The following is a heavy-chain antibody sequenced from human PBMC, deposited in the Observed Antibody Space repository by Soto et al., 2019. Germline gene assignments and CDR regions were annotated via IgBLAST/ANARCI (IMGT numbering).Heavy chain of an antibody. CDR1: GFTFGSYA. D-gene: IGHD6-6*01. J-gene: IGHJ5*02. Sequence: GGSLRLSCAASGFTFGSYAMSWVRQAPGKGLEWVSDISGSGDSKYYADSVKGRITISRDTYKNTPYLQMNSLEADDAALYCCAKGLGYSSSPLWFDPWGQGTLVTASS. CDR2: ISGSGDSK. CDR3: AKGLGYSSSPLWFDP. V-gene: IGHV3-23*01.